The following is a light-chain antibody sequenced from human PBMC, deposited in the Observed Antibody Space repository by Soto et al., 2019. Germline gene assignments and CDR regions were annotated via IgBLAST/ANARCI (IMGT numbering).Light chain of an antibody. J-gene: IGLJ1*01. CDR3: SSYAGSSDIV. CDR1: SSDVGAYNF. CDR2: GVT. V-gene: IGLV2-8*01. Sequence: SGSPGQSVTISCTGTSSDVGAYNFVSWYQQHPGRAPKLIISGVTNRPSGVPDRFSGSKSGNTASLTVSGLQADDEADYYCSSYAGSSDIVFGTGTKVTVL.